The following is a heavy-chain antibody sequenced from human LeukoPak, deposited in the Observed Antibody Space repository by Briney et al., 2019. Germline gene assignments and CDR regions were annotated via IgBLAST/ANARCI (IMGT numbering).Heavy chain of an antibody. CDR3: TRDQQIVVVPAASTRDAFDI. V-gene: IGHV4-30-4*01. CDR1: GGSISIGDYY. Sequence: SQTLSLTCTVSGGSISIGDYYWSWIRQPPGKGLEWIGYIYYSGSTYYNPSLKSRVTISVDTSKNQFSLKLSSVTAADTAVYYCTRDQQIVVVPAASTRDAFDIWGQGTMVTVSS. J-gene: IGHJ3*02. CDR2: IYYSGST. D-gene: IGHD2-2*01.